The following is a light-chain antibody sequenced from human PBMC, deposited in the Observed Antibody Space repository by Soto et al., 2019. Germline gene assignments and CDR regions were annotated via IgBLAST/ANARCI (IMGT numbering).Light chain of an antibody. Sequence: QSVLTQPPSVSAGPGQRVTISCSGSTSNIGKNTVNWYQQLPGEAPKLFIYYDDLLASGVSDRFSGSKSGTSASLAISGLQSEDEADYYCGAWDDTLNGWVFGGGTKLTGL. V-gene: IGLV1-36*01. CDR2: YDD. CDR3: GAWDDTLNGWV. J-gene: IGLJ3*02. CDR1: TSNIGKNT.